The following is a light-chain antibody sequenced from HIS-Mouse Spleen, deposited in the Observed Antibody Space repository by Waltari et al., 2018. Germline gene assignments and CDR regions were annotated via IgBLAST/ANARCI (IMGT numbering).Light chain of an antibody. CDR2: AAS. J-gene: IGKJ2*01. Sequence: AIWMTQSPSLLSASTGDRVTIGCRMSPGISSYLAWYQQKPGKAPEPLIYAASTLQSGVPSRFSGSGSVTDFTLTISCLQSEDFATYYCQQYYSFPYTFGQGTKLEIK. V-gene: IGKV1D-8*02. CDR3: QQYYSFPYT. CDR1: PGISSY.